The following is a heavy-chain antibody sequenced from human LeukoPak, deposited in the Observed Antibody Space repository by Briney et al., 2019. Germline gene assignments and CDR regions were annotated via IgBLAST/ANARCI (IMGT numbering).Heavy chain of an antibody. Sequence: SSETLSLTCTVSGGSISSYYWSWIRQPPGKGLEWIGYIYYSGSTNYNPSLKSRVTISVDTSKNQFSLKLSSVTAADTAVYYCARVDSSSWLVYWGQGTLVTVSS. D-gene: IGHD6-13*01. CDR1: GGSISSYY. J-gene: IGHJ4*02. CDR2: IYYSGST. CDR3: ARVDSSSWLVY. V-gene: IGHV4-59*01.